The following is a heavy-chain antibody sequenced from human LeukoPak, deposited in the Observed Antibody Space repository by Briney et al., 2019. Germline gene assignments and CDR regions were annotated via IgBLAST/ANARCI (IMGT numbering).Heavy chain of an antibody. Sequence: HPGGSLRLSCAASGFTFNRYAMSWVRQTPGKGLEWVALISVSSRKAHYADSVQGRFTISRDDSKNTLFLQMNSLRAEDTAIYYCTKRGTVTTFGHCDFWGQGTLVTVSS. CDR3: TKRGTVTTFGHCDF. D-gene: IGHD4-17*01. CDR2: ISVSSRKA. J-gene: IGHJ4*02. CDR1: GFTFNRYA. V-gene: IGHV3-23*01.